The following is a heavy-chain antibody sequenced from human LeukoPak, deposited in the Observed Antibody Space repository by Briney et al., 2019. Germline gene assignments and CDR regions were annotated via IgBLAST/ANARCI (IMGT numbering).Heavy chain of an antibody. D-gene: IGHD3-9*01. CDR2: ISGSGGST. J-gene: IGHJ4*02. CDR1: GFTFSSYA. CDR3: AKNVLTGYYRLYYFDY. Sequence: GGSLRLSCAASGFTFSSYAMSWVRQAPGKGLEWVSAISGSGGSTYYADSMKGRFTISRDNSKNTLYLQMNSLRAEDTAVYYCAKNVLTGYYRLYYFDYWGQGTLVTVSS. V-gene: IGHV3-23*01.